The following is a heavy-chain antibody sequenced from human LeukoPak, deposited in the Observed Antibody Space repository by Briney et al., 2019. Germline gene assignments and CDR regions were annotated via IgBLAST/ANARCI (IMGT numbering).Heavy chain of an antibody. D-gene: IGHD3-22*01. V-gene: IGHV3-9*01. Sequence: GGSLRLSCAASGFFFDDYAMHWVRQAPGKGLEWVSGISWNSGSIGYADSVKGRFTISRDNAKNSLYLQMNSLRAEDTALYYCAKGGHGDYYDSSGYVWGQGTLVTVSS. CDR2: ISWNSGSI. CDR1: GFFFDDYA. J-gene: IGHJ4*02. CDR3: AKGGHGDYYDSSGYV.